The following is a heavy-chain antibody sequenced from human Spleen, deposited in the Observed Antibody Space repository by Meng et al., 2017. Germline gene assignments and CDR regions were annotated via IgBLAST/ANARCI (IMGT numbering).Heavy chain of an antibody. CDR3: ARGLRPGAAADI. CDR2: INHSGST. CDR1: GGSFIGYY. D-gene: IGHD6-13*01. V-gene: IGHV4-34*01. J-gene: IGHJ4*02. Sequence: QLQQWGAGLLKPSETLSLTCAVYGGSFIGYYWSWIRQPPGKGLEWIGEINHSGSTNYNPSLKSRVTISVDTSKNQFSLKLSSVTAADTAVYYCARGLRPGAAADIWGQGTLVTVSS.